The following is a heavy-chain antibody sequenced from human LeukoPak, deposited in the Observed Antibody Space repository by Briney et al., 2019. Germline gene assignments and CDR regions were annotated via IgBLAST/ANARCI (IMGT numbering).Heavy chain of an antibody. J-gene: IGHJ5*02. Sequence: GASVKVSCKASGYTFTSYDINWVRQAPGQGLEWIGWMNPDSGNTGYAQKFQGRVTITRNTSISTAYMELSSLRSEDTAVYYCARGRGRDCSSTSCRNWFDPWGQGTLVTVSS. D-gene: IGHD2-2*01. CDR2: MNPDSGNT. V-gene: IGHV1-8*03. CDR3: ARGRGRDCSSTSCRNWFDP. CDR1: GYTFTSYD.